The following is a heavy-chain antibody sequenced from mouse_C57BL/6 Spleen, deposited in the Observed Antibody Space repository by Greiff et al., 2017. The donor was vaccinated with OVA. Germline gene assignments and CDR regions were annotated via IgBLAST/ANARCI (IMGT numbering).Heavy chain of an antibody. J-gene: IGHJ3*01. Sequence: VQLQQSGAELARPGASVKMSCKASGYTFTSYTMHWVKQRPGQGLEWIGYINPSSGYTKYNQKFKDKATLTADKSSSTAYMQLSSLTSEDSAVYYGARGTMVTPFAYWGQGTLVTVSA. V-gene: IGHV1-4*01. CDR1: GYTFTSYT. D-gene: IGHD2-2*01. CDR3: ARGTMVTPFAY. CDR2: INPSSGYT.